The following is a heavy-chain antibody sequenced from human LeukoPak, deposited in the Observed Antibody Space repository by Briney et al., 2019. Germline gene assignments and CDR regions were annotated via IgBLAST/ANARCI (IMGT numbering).Heavy chain of an antibody. D-gene: IGHD6-6*01. CDR3: ARGARRFDY. CDR1: GGTSSSYA. Sequence: GASVTVSCKASGGTSSSYAISWVRQAPGQGLEWMGRIIPILGIANYAQKFQGRVTITADKSTSTAYMELSSLRSEDTAVYYCARGARRFDYWGQGTLVTVSS. V-gene: IGHV1-69*04. J-gene: IGHJ4*02. CDR2: IIPILGIA.